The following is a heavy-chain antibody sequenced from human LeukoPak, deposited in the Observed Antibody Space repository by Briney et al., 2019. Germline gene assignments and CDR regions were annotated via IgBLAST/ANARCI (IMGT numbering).Heavy chain of an antibody. CDR1: GGSFSGYY. J-gene: IGHJ4*02. CDR2: INHSGST. D-gene: IGHD2/OR15-2a*01. Sequence: PSETLSLTCAVYGGSFSGYYWSWIRQPPGKGLEWIGEINHSGSTYYNPSLKSRVTISVDTSKNQFSLKLSSVTAADTAVYYCARSTLLFKDYWGQGTLVTVSS. CDR3: ARSTLLFKDY. V-gene: IGHV4-34*01.